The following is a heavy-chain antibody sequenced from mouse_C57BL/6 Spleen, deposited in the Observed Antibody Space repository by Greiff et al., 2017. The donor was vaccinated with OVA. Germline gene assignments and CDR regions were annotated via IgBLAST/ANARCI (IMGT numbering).Heavy chain of an antibody. V-gene: IGHV1-80*01. J-gene: IGHJ1*03. CDR1: GYAFSSYW. CDR3: ARTGVTTPVWYFDV. D-gene: IGHD2-5*01. CDR2: IYPGDGDT. Sequence: QVQLQQSGAELVKPGASVKISCKASGYAFSSYWMNWVKQRPGKGLEWIGQIYPGDGDTNYNGKFKGKATLTADKSPLTAFMQQSSLTSEDSAVYYCARTGVTTPVWYFDVWGTGTTVTVSS.